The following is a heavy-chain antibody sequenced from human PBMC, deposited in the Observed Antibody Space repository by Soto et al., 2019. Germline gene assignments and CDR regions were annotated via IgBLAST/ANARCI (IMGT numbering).Heavy chain of an antibody. D-gene: IGHD2-15*01. J-gene: IGHJ5*02. CDR1: GGSISSYY. V-gene: IGHV4-59*01. Sequence: PSLTCTVSGGSISSYYWSWIRQPPGKGLEWIGYIYYSGSTNYNPSLKSRVTISVDTSKNQFSLKLSSVTAADTAVYYCARVGISKWFDPWGQGTLVTVSS. CDR2: IYYSGST. CDR3: ARVGISKWFDP.